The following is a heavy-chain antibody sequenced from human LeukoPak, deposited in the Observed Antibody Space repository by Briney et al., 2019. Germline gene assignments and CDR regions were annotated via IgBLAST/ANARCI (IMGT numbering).Heavy chain of an antibody. V-gene: IGHV3-48*03. CDR2: ISSSGSTI. Sequence: PGGSLRLSCAASGFTFSSYEMNWVRQAPGKGLEWVSYISSSGSTIYYADSVKGRFTISRDNAKNSLYLQMNSLRAEDTAVYYCAREWGKLWFGPRGAFDIWGQGTMVTVSS. CDR1: GFTFSSYE. CDR3: AREWGKLWFGPRGAFDI. J-gene: IGHJ3*02. D-gene: IGHD3-10*01.